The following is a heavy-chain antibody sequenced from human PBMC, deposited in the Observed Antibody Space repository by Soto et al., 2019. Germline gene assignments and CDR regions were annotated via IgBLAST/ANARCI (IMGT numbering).Heavy chain of an antibody. V-gene: IGHV3-30*18. Sequence: QVQLVESGGGVVQPGRSLRLSCVASAFSFSSYAMHWVRQAPGKGLEWVAVISYDGNNKWYADSVKGRFTISRDKYENTLYLQMTSLRAEDTAVYYCAKKYYGAGSYLMMDDYWGQGTPVTVSA. J-gene: IGHJ4*02. CDR3: AKKYYGAGSYLMMDDY. D-gene: IGHD3-10*01. CDR1: AFSFSSYA. CDR2: ISYDGNNK.